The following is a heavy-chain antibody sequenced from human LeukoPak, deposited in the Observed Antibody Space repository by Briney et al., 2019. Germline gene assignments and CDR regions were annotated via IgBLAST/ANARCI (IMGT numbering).Heavy chain of an antibody. CDR1: GGSISSYY. D-gene: IGHD2/OR15-2a*01. J-gene: IGHJ5*02. CDR3: ARHDCDSSRCSVNWFDP. Sequence: PSETLSLTCTVSGGSISSYYWSWIRQPPGKGLEWIGTIYDSGNTNYNPSLRSRLTISVDTSRNQFSLKLSSVTAADTAVYYCARHDCDSSRCSVNWFDPWGQGTLVTVSS. V-gene: IGHV4-59*08. CDR2: IYDSGNT.